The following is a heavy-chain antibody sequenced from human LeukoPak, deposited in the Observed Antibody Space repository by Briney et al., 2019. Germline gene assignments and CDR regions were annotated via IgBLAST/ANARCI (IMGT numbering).Heavy chain of an antibody. CDR3: ANYPLRSAPCRY. Sequence: GGSLRLFCAASGFTFSSYAMSWVRQAPGKGMAWVSAISGSGGSTYYADSVKGRFTISRDNSKNTLYLQMNSLRAEDTAVYYCANYPLRSAPCRYWGQGTLVTVSS. CDR2: ISGSGGST. V-gene: IGHV3-23*01. J-gene: IGHJ4*02. D-gene: IGHD3-3*01. CDR1: GFTFSSYA.